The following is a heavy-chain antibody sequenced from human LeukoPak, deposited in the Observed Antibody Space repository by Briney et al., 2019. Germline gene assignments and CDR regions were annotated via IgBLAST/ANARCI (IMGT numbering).Heavy chain of an antibody. Sequence: SETLSLTCTVSGASINTYYWSWIRQPPGKGLEWMGFSYYSGDTSYNPSLKSRLTISVDTSKNQFSLKLRSVTAADTAIYYCAKHYSDRRGWFDPWGQGVPVTVSS. CDR2: SYYSGDT. V-gene: IGHV4-59*08. CDR1: GASINTYY. J-gene: IGHJ5*02. CDR3: AKHYSDRRGWFDP. D-gene: IGHD1-26*01.